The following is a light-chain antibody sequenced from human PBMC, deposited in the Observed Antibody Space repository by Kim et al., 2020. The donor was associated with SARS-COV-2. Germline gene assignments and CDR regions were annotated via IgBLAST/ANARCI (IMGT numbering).Light chain of an antibody. V-gene: IGLV1-47*01. Sequence: GRGVTCTGSGSSSTLGSYDVYWYQQLPGTAPKPLIFRDNQRPSGVPARFSGSKSGTSASLAISGLRSEDEADYYCAAWDNSLSGWVFGGGTKLTVL. CDR2: RDN. CDR3: AAWDNSLSGWV. J-gene: IGLJ3*02. CDR1: SSTLGSYD.